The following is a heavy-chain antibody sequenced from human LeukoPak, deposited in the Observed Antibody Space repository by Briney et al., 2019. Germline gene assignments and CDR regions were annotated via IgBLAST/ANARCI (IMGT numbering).Heavy chain of an antibody. CDR1: GFTFSSYA. CDR3: ASTALGYYDISRLDPSADY. D-gene: IGHD3-22*01. Sequence: GGSLRLSCAASGFTFSSYAMSWVRQAPGKGLEWVSAISGSGGSTYYADSVKGRFTISRDNSKNTPYLQMNSLRAEDTAVYYCASTALGYYDISRLDPSADYWGQGTLVTVSS. V-gene: IGHV3-23*01. CDR2: ISGSGGST. J-gene: IGHJ4*02.